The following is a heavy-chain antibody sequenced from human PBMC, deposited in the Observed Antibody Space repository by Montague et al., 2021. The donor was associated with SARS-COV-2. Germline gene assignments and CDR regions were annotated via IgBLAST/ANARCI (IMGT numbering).Heavy chain of an antibody. V-gene: IGHV3-23*03. CDR3: AKDRVPSSSWYDGMDV. D-gene: IGHD6-13*01. CDR1: GFTFSSYP. J-gene: IGHJ6*02. CDR2: VYSGGTTT. Sequence: SLRLSCAASGFTFSSYPMTWVRQAPGKGLEWVSVVYSGGTTTYYSDSLKGRFTISKDNSKNTLYLEMNSLRAEDTAIYYCAKDRVPSSSWYDGMDVWGQGTTVIVSS.